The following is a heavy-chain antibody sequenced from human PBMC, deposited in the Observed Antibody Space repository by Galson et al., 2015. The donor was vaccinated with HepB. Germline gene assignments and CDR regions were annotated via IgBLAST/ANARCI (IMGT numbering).Heavy chain of an antibody. V-gene: IGHV3-15*01. J-gene: IGHJ4*02. CDR2: IKSDTDGGTT. CDR1: GFTVGNAW. Sequence: SLRLSCAASGFTVGNAWMSWVRQAPGKGLEWVGRIKSDTDGGTTDYAAPVKGRFTISRDDSKNTLYLQMNSLKTEDTAVYYCTTDTVSLRDYWGQGTLVTVSS. CDR3: TTDTVSLRDY. D-gene: IGHD3-16*01.